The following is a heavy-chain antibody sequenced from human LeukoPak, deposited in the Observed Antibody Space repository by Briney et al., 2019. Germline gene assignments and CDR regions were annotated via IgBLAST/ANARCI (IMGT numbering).Heavy chain of an antibody. CDR2: MNPNSGNT. CDR1: GYTFTSYD. Sequence: ASVKVSCTASGYTFTSYDINWVRQATGQGLEWMGWMNPNSGNTGYAQKFQGRVTMTRNTSISTAYMELSSLRSEDTAAYYCARGFRLRLWSDYGEYYYYYGMDVWGQGTTVTVSS. J-gene: IGHJ6*02. V-gene: IGHV1-8*01. CDR3: ARGFRLRLWSDYGEYYYYYGMDV. D-gene: IGHD4-17*01.